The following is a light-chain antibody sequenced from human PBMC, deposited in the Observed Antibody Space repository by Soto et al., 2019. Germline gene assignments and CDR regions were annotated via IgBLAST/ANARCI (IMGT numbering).Light chain of an antibody. CDR3: SSYTSSITLI. V-gene: IGLV2-14*01. Sequence: QSALTQPASVSGSPGQSVTISCTGTSSDVGAYKYVSWYQQHPGKAPKLMIYEVSNRPSGVSNRFSGSKSGNTASLTISGLQTEDEADYYCSSYTSSITLIFGGGTKLTVL. J-gene: IGLJ2*01. CDR1: SSDVGAYKY. CDR2: EVS.